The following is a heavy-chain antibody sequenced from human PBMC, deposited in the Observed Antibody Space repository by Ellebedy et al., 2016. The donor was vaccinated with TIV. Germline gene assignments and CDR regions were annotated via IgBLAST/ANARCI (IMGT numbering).Heavy chain of an antibody. CDR2: ISSGSSYI. V-gene: IGHV3-21*01. D-gene: IGHD5-18*01. CDR1: GFTFSSYS. CDR3: AERAGTAMVSGIYYYYYYMDV. J-gene: IGHJ6*03. Sequence: GGSLRLSFAASGFTFSSYSMNRVRQAPGKGLEWVSSISSGSSYIYYADSVKGRFTISRVNAKNSLYLQMNSLRAEDTAVYYCAERAGTAMVSGIYYYYYYMDVWGKGTTVTVSS.